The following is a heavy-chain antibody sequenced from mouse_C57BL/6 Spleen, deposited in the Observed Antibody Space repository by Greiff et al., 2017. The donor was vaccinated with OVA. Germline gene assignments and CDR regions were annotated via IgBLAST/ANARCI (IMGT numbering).Heavy chain of an antibody. V-gene: IGHV1-78*01. CDR2: IYPRDGST. Sequence: LVESDAELVKPGASVKISCKVSGYTFTDHTIHWMKQRPEQGLEWIGYIYPRDGSTKYNEKFKGKATLTADKSSSTAYMQLNSLTSEDSAVYFCARPSYYYGSAPWFAYWGQGTLVTVSA. D-gene: IGHD1-1*01. J-gene: IGHJ3*01. CDR1: GYTFTDHT. CDR3: ARPSYYYGSAPWFAY.